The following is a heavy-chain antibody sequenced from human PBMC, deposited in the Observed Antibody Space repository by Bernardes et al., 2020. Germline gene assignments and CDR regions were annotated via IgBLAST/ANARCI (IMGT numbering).Heavy chain of an antibody. D-gene: IGHD3-22*01. CDR2: ISGSGGST. CDR3: AKPRIEADSSGYYSSGAFDI. Sequence: GGSLRLSCAASGFTFSSYAMSWVRQAPGKGLEWVSAISGSGGSTYYADSVKGRFTISRDNSKNTLYLQMNSLRAEDTAVYYCAKPRIEADSSGYYSSGAFDIWGQGTMVTVSS. CDR1: GFTFSSYA. J-gene: IGHJ3*02. V-gene: IGHV3-23*01.